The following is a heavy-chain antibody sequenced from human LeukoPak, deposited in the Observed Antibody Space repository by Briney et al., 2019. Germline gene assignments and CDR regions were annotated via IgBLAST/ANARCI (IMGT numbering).Heavy chain of an antibody. D-gene: IGHD5-12*01. CDR2: IIPILGIA. CDR3: ASQRATGPLYYYYGMDV. V-gene: IGHV1-69*04. CDR1: GGTFSNDA. J-gene: IGHJ6*02. Sequence: SVKVSCKASGGTFSNDAISWVRQAPGQGLEWMGRIIPILGIANYAQKFQGRVTITADKSTSTAYMELSSLRSEDTAVYYCASQRATGPLYYYYGMDVWGQGITVTVSS.